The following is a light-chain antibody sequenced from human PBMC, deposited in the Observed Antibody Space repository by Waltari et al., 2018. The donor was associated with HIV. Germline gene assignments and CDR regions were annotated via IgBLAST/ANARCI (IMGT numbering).Light chain of an antibody. Sequence: QSALTQPPSASGSPGQSVTISCSGTSRDVGGYNYVSWYQHHPGKAPKLMIYEVSKRPSGGPARFSGSKSGNMASLIVSGLQAEDEADYYCSSYVGSNKWVFGGGTKLTVL. V-gene: IGLV2-8*01. CDR1: SRDVGGYNY. J-gene: IGLJ3*02. CDR2: EVS. CDR3: SSYVGSNKWV.